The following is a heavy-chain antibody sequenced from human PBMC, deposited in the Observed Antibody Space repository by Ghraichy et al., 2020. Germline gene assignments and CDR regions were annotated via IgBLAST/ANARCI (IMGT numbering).Heavy chain of an antibody. CDR3: AREPAYYYYYGMDV. J-gene: IGHJ6*02. CDR2: IWYDGSNK. CDR1: GFTFSSYG. V-gene: IGHV3-33*01. Sequence: GGSLRLSCAASGFTFSSYGMHWVRQAPGKGLEWVAVIWYDGSNKYYADSVKGRFTISRDNSKNTLYLQMNSLRAEDTAVYYCAREPAYYYYYGMDVWGQGTTVTVSS.